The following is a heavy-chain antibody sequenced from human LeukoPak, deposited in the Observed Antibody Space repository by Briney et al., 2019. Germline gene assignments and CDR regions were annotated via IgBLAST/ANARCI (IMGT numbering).Heavy chain of an antibody. J-gene: IGHJ6*03. CDR3: ARGPSGRYYYYYYMDV. CDR2: IYTSGST. Sequence: SETLSLTCTVSGGSISSSSYYWGWIRQPPGKRLEWIGRIYTSGSTNYNPSLKSRVTMSVDTSKNQFSLKLSSVTAADTAVYYCARGPSGRYYYYYYMDVWGKGTTVTVSS. CDR1: GGSISSSSYY. D-gene: IGHD2-8*02. V-gene: IGHV4-61*05.